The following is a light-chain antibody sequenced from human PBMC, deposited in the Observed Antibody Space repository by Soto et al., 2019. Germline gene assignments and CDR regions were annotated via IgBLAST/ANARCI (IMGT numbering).Light chain of an antibody. CDR2: TDY. V-gene: IGLV1-44*01. Sequence: QSVLTQPPSASGTPGQRVIISCSGSNSNIGTYTVNWYQQLPGTAPKLLIYTDYQRPSGVPARFSGSKSGTSASLAISGLQSEDEADYYCASWDDSLSGGVFGGGTKVTVL. CDR1: NSNIGTYT. CDR3: ASWDDSLSGGV. J-gene: IGLJ3*02.